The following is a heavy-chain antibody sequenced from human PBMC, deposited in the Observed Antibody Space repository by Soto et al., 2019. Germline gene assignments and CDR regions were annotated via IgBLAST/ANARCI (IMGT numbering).Heavy chain of an antibody. J-gene: IGHJ3*02. CDR1: GGSISSINW. V-gene: IGHV4-4*02. CDR2: IYHSGST. D-gene: IGHD2-15*01. Sequence: QVQLQESGPGLVKPSGTLSLTCAVSGGSISSINWWSWVRQPPGKGLAWIGEIYHSGSTNYNPSRKSSVTISVAKSQNQFSLKLSSVTAADTAVYYCARGDCSGGSCYSVDIWGQGTMLTLSS. CDR3: ARGDCSGGSCYSVDI.